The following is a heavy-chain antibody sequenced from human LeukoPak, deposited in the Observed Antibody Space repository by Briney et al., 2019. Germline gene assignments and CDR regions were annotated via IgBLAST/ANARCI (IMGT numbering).Heavy chain of an antibody. CDR2: ISNDGSST. CDR1: GFTFSRYW. CDR3: ARGRIGKYSIDY. V-gene: IGHV3-74*01. J-gene: IGHJ4*02. D-gene: IGHD2-15*01. Sequence: GGSLRLSCVASGFTFSRYWMHWVRQAPGKGLVWVSRISNDGSSTNYADSVKGRFTISRDNAKTTLYLQMNSLRAEDTSVYYCARGRIGKYSIDYWGQGTLVTVSS.